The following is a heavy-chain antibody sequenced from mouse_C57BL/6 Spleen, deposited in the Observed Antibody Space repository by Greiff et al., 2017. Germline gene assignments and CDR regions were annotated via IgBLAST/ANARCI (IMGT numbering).Heavy chain of an antibody. J-gene: IGHJ2*01. V-gene: IGHV1-80*01. CDR3: ARSGTVDYFDY. CDR1: GYAFSSYW. Sequence: VQLQQSGAELVKPGASVKISCKASGYAFSSYWMNWVKQRPRKGLEWIGQIYPGDGDTNYNGKFKGKATLTADKSSSTAYMQLSSLTSEDSAVYFCARSGTVDYFDYWGKGTTLTVSS. CDR2: IYPGDGDT. D-gene: IGHD1-1*01.